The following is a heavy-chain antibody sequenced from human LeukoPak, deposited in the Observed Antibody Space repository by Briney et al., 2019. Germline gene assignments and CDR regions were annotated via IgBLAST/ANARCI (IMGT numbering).Heavy chain of an antibody. CDR3: ARRGDSSSWYRAIDY. D-gene: IGHD6-13*01. Sequence: ASAKVSCKASGYTFTGYYMHWVRQAPGQGLEWMGWINPNSGGTNYAQKFQGWVTMTRDTSISTAYMELSRLRSDDTAVYYCARRGDSSSWYRAIDYWGQGTLVTVSS. V-gene: IGHV1-2*04. J-gene: IGHJ4*02. CDR2: INPNSGGT. CDR1: GYTFTGYY.